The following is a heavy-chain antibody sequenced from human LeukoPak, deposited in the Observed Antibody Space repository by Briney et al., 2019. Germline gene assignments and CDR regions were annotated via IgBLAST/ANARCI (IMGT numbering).Heavy chain of an antibody. CDR2: IHHTGST. J-gene: IGHJ6*02. CDR3: ARGPQVTHRGYGMDV. V-gene: IGHV4-30-2*01. CDR1: GGSISSSGYS. D-gene: IGHD4-23*01. Sequence: SETLSLTCAVSGGSISSSGYSWSWIRQPPGKGLEWIGYIHHTGSTYYNPSLKSRVTISVDTSKNQFSLKLSSVTAADTAVYYCARGPQVTHRGYGMDVWGQGTTVTVSS.